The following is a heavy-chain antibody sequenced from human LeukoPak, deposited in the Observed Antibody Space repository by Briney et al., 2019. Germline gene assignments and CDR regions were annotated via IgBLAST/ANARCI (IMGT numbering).Heavy chain of an antibody. Sequence: GGSLRLSCAASGFTFRSYWINWVRQAPGKGLEWVANIKQDGSEKYYVDSVKGRFTISRDNAKNSLSLQMNSLRAEDTAVYYCVRAMDVWGQGTTVTVSS. CDR2: IKQDGSEK. V-gene: IGHV3-7*04. CDR3: VRAMDV. J-gene: IGHJ6*02. CDR1: GFTFRSYW.